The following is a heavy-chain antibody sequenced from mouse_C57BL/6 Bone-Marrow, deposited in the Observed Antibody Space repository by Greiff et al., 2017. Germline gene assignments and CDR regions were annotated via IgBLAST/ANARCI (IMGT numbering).Heavy chain of an antibody. Sequence: QVQLQQPGAELVKPGASVKLSCKASGYTFTSYWMHWVKQRPGQGLEWIGMIHPNSGSTNYNEKFKSKDTLTVDKSSRTAYMQLSSLTSEDSAVYYCARFHSYSYGSTLHFPYWYFDVWGTGTTVTVSS. J-gene: IGHJ1*03. CDR3: ARFHSYSYGSTLHFPYWYFDV. D-gene: IGHD1-1*01. CDR2: IHPNSGST. CDR1: GYTFTSYW. V-gene: IGHV1-64*01.